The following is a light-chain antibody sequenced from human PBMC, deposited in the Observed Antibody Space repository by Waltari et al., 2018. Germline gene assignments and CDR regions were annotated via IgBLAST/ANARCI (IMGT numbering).Light chain of an antibody. CDR2: GAS. CDR1: QGIRND. J-gene: IGKJ1*01. V-gene: IGKV1-6*01. Sequence: AIQMTQSPSSLSASVGDSATITCRASQGIRNDLGWYQQKPGKAPELLIYGASSLQSGVPSRFSGSGSGTDFTLTISSLQPEDFATYYCLQDYNYPRTFGQGTKVEIK. CDR3: LQDYNYPRT.